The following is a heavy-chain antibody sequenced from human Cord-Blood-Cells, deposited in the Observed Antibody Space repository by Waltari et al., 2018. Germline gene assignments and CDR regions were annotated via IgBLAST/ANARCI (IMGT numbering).Heavy chain of an antibody. D-gene: IGHD1-7*01. Sequence: QVQLVQSGAEVKKPGSSVKVSCKASGGTFSSYALSWVRQAPGQGLEWVGGISPIFGTEYSAQMFQGRGTITADKATSTGYMELSSLRSEDTAVYYCAREPPRLTGTTHPDAFDIWGQGTMVTVSS. CDR1: GGTFSSYA. CDR2: ISPIFGTE. V-gene: IGHV1-69*06. J-gene: IGHJ3*02. CDR3: AREPPRLTGTTHPDAFDI.